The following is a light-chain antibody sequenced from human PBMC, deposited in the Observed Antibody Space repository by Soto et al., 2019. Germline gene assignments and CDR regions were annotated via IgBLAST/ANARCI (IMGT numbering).Light chain of an antibody. V-gene: IGLV2-14*03. J-gene: IGLJ2*01. CDR2: DAN. CDR1: SSDIGAYNF. CDR3: TSWTTSTTMI. Sequence: QSALTQPASVSGSPGQSITISCTGTSSDIGAYNFASWYQQHPGKAPKLMLYDANIRPSGVSNRFSGSKSGNTASLTISGLQAEDEADYYCTSWTTSTTMIFGGGTKVTVL.